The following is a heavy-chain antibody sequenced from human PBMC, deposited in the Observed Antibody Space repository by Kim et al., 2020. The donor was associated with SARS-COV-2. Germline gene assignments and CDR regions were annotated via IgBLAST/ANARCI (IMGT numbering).Heavy chain of an antibody. J-gene: IGHJ6*02. CDR2: IYYSGST. CDR3: ARDFGGYCSITSCYAGGAYGMDV. CDR1: GGSIRSGAYY. Sequence: SETLSLTCTVSGGSIRSGAYYWSWIRQHPGKGLEWIGYIYYSGSTYYNPSLKSRVTISVDTSKNQFSLKLNSVTAADTAVYYCARDFGGYCSITSCYAGGAYGMDVWGQGTTVTVSS. D-gene: IGHD2-2*01. V-gene: IGHV4-31*03.